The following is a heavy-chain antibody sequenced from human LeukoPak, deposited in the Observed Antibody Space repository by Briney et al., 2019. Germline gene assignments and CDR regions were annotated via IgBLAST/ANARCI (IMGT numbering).Heavy chain of an antibody. CDR3: ARDPPVVAVAADDNWFDP. V-gene: IGHV3-21*01. Sequence: PGGSLRLSCAASGFTFSSYSMNWVRQAPGKGLEWVSSISSSSSYIYYADSVKGRFTISRDNAKNSLYLQMNSLRAEDTAVYYCARDPPVVAVAADDNWFDPWGQGTLVTVSS. CDR2: ISSSSSYI. CDR1: GFTFSSYS. D-gene: IGHD2-15*01. J-gene: IGHJ5*02.